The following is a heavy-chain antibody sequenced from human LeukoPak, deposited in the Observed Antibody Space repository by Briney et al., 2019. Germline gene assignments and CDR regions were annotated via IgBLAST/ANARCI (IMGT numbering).Heavy chain of an antibody. CDR1: GFTFSSYS. V-gene: IGHV3-48*01. Sequence: GGSLRLSCAASGFTFSSYSMNWVRQAPGKGLEWVSYISSSSSTIYYADSVKGRFTISRDNSKNTLYLQMNSLRAEDTAVYYCAKVRGAYCGGDCYDPGDYWGQGTLVTVSS. D-gene: IGHD2-21*02. CDR3: AKVRGAYCGGDCYDPGDY. J-gene: IGHJ4*02. CDR2: ISSSSSTI.